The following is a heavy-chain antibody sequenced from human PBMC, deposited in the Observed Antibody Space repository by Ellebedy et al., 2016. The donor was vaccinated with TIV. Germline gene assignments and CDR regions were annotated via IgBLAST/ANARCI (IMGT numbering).Heavy chain of an antibody. CDR3: ARGKSGTYIHHAFDS. D-gene: IGHD3-16*01. Sequence: PGGSLRLSCAASGFTFSSYAMSWVRQAPGKGLEWVSGFGLSADYTYYADSVKGRFTISRDNSGNTLYLQMTSLRAEDTATYYCARGKSGTYIHHAFDSWGQGTLVTVSS. J-gene: IGHJ4*02. V-gene: IGHV3-23*01. CDR2: FGLSADYT. CDR1: GFTFSSYA.